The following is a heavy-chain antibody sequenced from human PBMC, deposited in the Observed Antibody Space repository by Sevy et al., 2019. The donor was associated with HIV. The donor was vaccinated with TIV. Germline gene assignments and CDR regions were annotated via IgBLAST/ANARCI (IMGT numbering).Heavy chain of an antibody. J-gene: IGHJ4*02. D-gene: IGHD6-19*01. CDR2: ISGSGGST. CDR3: AKPEDESSQWPSDY. V-gene: IGHV3-23*01. CDR1: GFTFSSYA. Sequence: GGSLRLSCAASGFTFSSYAMSWVRQAPGKGLEWVSAISGSGGSTYYEDSVKGRFTISRDNSKNTRYLQMNSLRAEDTAVYYCAKPEDESSQWPSDYWGQGTLVTVSS.